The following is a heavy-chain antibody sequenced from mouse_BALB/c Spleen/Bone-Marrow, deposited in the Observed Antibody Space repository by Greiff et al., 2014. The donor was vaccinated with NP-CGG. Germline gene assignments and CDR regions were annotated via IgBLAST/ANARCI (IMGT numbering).Heavy chain of an antibody. CDR2: IYPGSGNT. J-gene: IGHJ4*01. Sequence: QVQLQQSGAELARPGASVKLSCKASGYTFTDYYINWVKQRTGQGLEWIGEIYPGSGNTYYNEKFKGKATLTADKPSSTAYMQVGSLTSADSAVYICAKGGDGSSYVRYYAMDYWGQGTSVTVSS. D-gene: IGHD1-1*01. CDR1: GYTFTDYY. V-gene: IGHV1-77*01. CDR3: AKGGDGSSYVRYYAMDY.